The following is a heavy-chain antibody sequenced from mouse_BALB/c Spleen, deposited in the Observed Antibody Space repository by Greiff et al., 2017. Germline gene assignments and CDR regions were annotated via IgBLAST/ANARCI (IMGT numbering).Heavy chain of an antibody. CDR3: ARNYDYDGFDY. CDR2: INPGSGGT. Sequence: VQVVESGAELVRPGTSVKVSCKASGYAFTNYLIEWVKQRPGQGLEWIGVINPGSGGTNYNEKFKGKATLTADKSSSTAYMQLSSLTSDDSAVYFCARNYDYDGFDYWGQGTTLTVSS. V-gene: IGHV1-54*01. J-gene: IGHJ2*01. D-gene: IGHD2-4*01. CDR1: GYAFTNYL.